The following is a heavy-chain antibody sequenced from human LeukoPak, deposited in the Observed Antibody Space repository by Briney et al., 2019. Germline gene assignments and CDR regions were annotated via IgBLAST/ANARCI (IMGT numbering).Heavy chain of an antibody. D-gene: IGHD1-20*01. CDR2: IRYDGSNK. CDR1: GFTFSSYG. V-gene: IGHV3-30*02. J-gene: IGHJ3*02. CDR3: AKDRKKYNWNEDAFDI. Sequence: GGSLRLSCAASGFTFSSYGMHWVRQAPGKGLEWVAFIRYDGSNKYYADSVKGRFTISRDNSKNTLYLQMNSLRAEDTAVYYCAKDRKKYNWNEDAFDIWGQGTMVTVSS.